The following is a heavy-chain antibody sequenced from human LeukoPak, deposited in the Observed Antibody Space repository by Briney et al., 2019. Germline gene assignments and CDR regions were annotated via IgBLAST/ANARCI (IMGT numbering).Heavy chain of an antibody. J-gene: IGHJ5*02. CDR1: GGSISSSSYY. CDR2: IYYSGST. V-gene: IGHV4-39*01. D-gene: IGHD4-17*01. Sequence: SETLSLTCTVSGGSISSSSYYWGWMRQPPGKGREWIGSIYYSGSTYYNPSLKSRVTISVDTSKNQFSLKLSSVTAADTAVYYCARSVRWFDPWGQGTLVTVSS. CDR3: ARSVRWFDP.